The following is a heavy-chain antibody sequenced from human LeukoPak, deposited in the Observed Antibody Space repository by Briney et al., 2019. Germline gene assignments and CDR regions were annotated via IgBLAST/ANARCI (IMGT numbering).Heavy chain of an antibody. J-gene: IGHJ5*02. CDR1: GFRFTGYW. CDR3: VRDNSIADRGWWFDP. Sequence: GASVKVSCKASGFRFTGYWMHWVRQAPGQGLEWMGIIDPSGHITNSAQKFQGRLTVTRDTPTSTVYVELSSLRSDDTAVYYCVRDNSIADRGWWFDPWGQGTLVTVSS. D-gene: IGHD1-14*01. V-gene: IGHV1-46*01. CDR2: IDPSGHIT.